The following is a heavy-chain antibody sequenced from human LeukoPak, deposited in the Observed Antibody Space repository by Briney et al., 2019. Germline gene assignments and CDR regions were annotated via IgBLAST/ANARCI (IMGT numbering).Heavy chain of an antibody. J-gene: IGHJ4*02. Sequence: GGSLRLSCAASGFTFSSSAMSWVRQAPGKGLEWVSSISGSGSGGSTYYADSVKGRFTISRDNSKNTLYLQMNSLRAEDTAVYYCAKSGYNRFDYWGKAALVTVSS. CDR1: GFTFSSSA. CDR2: ISGSGSGGST. CDR3: AKSGYNRFDY. D-gene: IGHD5-24*01. V-gene: IGHV3-23*01.